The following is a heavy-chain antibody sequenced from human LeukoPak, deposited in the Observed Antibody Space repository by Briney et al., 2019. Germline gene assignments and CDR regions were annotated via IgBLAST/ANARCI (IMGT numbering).Heavy chain of an antibody. V-gene: IGHV3-74*01. CDR3: ARAMVTRRRYLDY. CDR1: GFTFSSYW. J-gene: IGHJ4*02. Sequence: PGGSLTLSCEASGFTFSSYWMHWVRQAPGKGLEWVSRINSDGSSTNYADSVKGRFTISSDNAKNTLYLQMNSLRAEDTAVYYCARAMVTRRRYLDYWGQGTLVTVSS. D-gene: IGHD2-21*02. CDR2: INSDGSST.